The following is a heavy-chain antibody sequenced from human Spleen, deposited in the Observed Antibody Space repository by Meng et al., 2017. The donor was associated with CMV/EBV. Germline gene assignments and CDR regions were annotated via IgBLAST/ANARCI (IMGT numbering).Heavy chain of an antibody. D-gene: IGHD3-9*01. CDR3: ARDLYDILTGYRSPYHYYGMDV. Sequence: ASVKVSCKASGYSFTGHYIYWVRQAPGQGPEWMGWINPNTGGTNYAQKFQGRVTVTRDTSITTAHMELRRLKSDDTAVYYCARDLYDILTGYRSPYHYYGMDVWGQGTTVTVSS. CDR2: INPNTGGT. J-gene: IGHJ6*02. CDR1: GYSFTGHY. V-gene: IGHV1-2*02.